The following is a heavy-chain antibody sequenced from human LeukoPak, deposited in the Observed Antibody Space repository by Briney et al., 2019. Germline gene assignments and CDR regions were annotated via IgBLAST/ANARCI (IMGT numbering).Heavy chain of an antibody. J-gene: IGHJ4*02. Sequence: PGGSLRLSCAASGFTFSSYAMHWVRQAPGKGLEWVAVISYDGSNKYYADSVKGRFTISRDNSKNTLYLHMNSLRPEDTAVYFCARDQDFYCTSSSCYNYFDYWGQGSLVTVSS. CDR3: ARDQDFYCTSSSCYNYFDY. V-gene: IGHV3-30*04. CDR1: GFTFSSYA. CDR2: ISYDGSNK. D-gene: IGHD2-2*02.